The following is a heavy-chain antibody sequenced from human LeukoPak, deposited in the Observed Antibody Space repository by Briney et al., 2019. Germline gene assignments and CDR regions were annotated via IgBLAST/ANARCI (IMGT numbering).Heavy chain of an antibody. V-gene: IGHV4-31*11. CDR3: ARWGYGDFSY. CDR1: GGSFSGYY. Sequence: PSETLSLTCAVYGGSFSGYYWSWIRQHPGKGLEWIGYIYYSGSTYYNPSLKSRLTISVDTSKNQFSLNLSSVTAADTAVYYCARWGYGDFSYWGQGTLVTVSS. CDR2: IYYSGST. D-gene: IGHD4-17*01. J-gene: IGHJ4*02.